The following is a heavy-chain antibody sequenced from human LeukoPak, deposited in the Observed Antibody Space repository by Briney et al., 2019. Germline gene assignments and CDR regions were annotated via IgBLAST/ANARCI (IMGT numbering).Heavy chain of an antibody. CDR1: GFTFSSYA. V-gene: IGHV3-23*01. Sequence: GGSLRLSCAASGFTFSSYAMSWARQAQGKGLEWVSAISGSGGSTYYADSVKGRFTISRDNSKNTLYLQMNSLRAEDTAVYYCAKDPWYYDSSGYLTYWGQGTPVTVSS. CDR2: ISGSGGST. D-gene: IGHD3-22*01. CDR3: AKDPWYYDSSGYLTY. J-gene: IGHJ4*02.